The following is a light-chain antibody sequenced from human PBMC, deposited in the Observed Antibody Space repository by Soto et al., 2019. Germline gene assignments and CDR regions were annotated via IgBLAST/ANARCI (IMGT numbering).Light chain of an antibody. CDR2: GSS. Sequence: EIVLTQSPGTLSLSPGERATLSCRASQSISSNHLAWYQQKPGQAPRPLIYGSSTRATGIPDRVSASGSGTDFSLTISRLEPEDSAVYLCQQYGGSPPYTFGQGTKVEIK. V-gene: IGKV3-20*01. CDR3: QQYGGSPPYT. CDR1: QSISSNH. J-gene: IGKJ2*01.